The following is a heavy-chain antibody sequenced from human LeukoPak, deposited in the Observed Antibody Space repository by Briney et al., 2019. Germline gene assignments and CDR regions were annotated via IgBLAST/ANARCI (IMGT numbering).Heavy chain of an antibody. D-gene: IGHD2-2*01. CDR2: ISSSGSTI. CDR3: AREVYCSSTSCYGSWFDP. Sequence: GGSLRLSCAASGFTFSSYEMNWVRQAPGKGLEWVSYISSSGSTIHYADSVKGRFTISRDNAKNSLYLQMNSLRAEGTAVYYCAREVYCSSTSCYGSWFDPWGQGTLVTVSS. V-gene: IGHV3-48*03. J-gene: IGHJ5*02. CDR1: GFTFSSYE.